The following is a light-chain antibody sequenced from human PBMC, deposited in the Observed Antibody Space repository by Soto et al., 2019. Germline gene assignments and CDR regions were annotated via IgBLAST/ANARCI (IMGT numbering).Light chain of an antibody. CDR1: QRVSSN. CDR3: QQYNKWPPNT. J-gene: IGKJ2*01. CDR2: GAS. Sequence: EIVMTQSPATLSVSPGERATLSCRASQRVSSNLAWYQQKPGQAPRLLIYGASTSATGIPARFSGSGSRTEFTLTISSLQSEDFAVYYCQQYNKWPPNTFGQGTKLEIK. V-gene: IGKV3-15*01.